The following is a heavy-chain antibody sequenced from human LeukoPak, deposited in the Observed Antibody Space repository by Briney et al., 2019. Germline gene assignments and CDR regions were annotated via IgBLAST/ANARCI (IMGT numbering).Heavy chain of an antibody. Sequence: GGSLRLSCAASGFTVSSNYMSWVRQAPGKGLEWVSVIYSGGSKYYADSVKGRFTISRDNSKNTLYPQMNSLRAEDTAVYYCARVAGTIWYFDLWGRGTLVTVSS. J-gene: IGHJ2*01. CDR2: IYSGGSK. CDR3: ARVAGTIWYFDL. CDR1: GFTVSSNY. V-gene: IGHV3-53*01. D-gene: IGHD6-19*01.